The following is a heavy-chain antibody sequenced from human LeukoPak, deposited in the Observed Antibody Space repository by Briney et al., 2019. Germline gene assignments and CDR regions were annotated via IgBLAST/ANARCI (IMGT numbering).Heavy chain of an antibody. V-gene: IGHV3-74*01. CDR3: ARVDWNDAIYFDY. Sequence: GGSLRLSCAASGFSFSSYWMHWVRQVPGEGLVWVSRINIDGSSTAYADSVKGRFTISRDNAKNTLYLQMNSLRAEDTAVYYCARVDWNDAIYFDYWGQGTLVTVSS. CDR2: INIDGSST. D-gene: IGHD1-1*01. CDR1: GFSFSSYW. J-gene: IGHJ4*02.